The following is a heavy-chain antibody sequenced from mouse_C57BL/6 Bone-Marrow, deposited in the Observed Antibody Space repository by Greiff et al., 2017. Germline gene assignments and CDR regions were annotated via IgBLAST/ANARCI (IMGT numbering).Heavy chain of an antibody. D-gene: IGHD4-1*01. CDR1: GYTFTSYW. V-gene: IGHV1-69*01. CDR3: ARTGFDY. CDR2: IDPSDSYT. J-gene: IGHJ2*01. Sequence: VQLQQPGAELVMPGASVKLSCKASGYTFTSYWMHCVKQRPGQGLEWIGEIDPSDSYTNYNQKFKGKATLTVDKSSSTAYMQLSSLTSEDSAVYYCARTGFDYWGQGTTLTVSS.